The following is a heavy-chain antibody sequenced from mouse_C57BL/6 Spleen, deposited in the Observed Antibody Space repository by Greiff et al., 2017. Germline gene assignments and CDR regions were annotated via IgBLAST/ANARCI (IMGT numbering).Heavy chain of an antibody. CDR3: ARGDYFDY. CDR1: GYTFTDYY. Sequence: EVQGVESGPVLVKPGASVKMSCKASGYTFTDYYMNWVKQSHGKSLEWIGVINPYNGGTSYNQKFKGKATLTVDKSSSTAYMELNSLTSEDSAVYYCARGDYFDYWGQGTTLTVSS. D-gene: IGHD2-4*01. CDR2: INPYNGGT. J-gene: IGHJ2*01. V-gene: IGHV1-19*01.